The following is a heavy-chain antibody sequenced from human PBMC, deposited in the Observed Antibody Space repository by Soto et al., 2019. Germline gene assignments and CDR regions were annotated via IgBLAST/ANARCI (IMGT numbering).Heavy chain of an antibody. CDR1: GGSISSGDYY. CDR2: IYYSGST. D-gene: IGHD3-3*01. J-gene: IGHJ5*02. Sequence: QVQLQESGPGLVKPSQTLSLTCTVSGGSISSGDYYWSWIRQHPGKGLEWIGYIYYSGSTYYNPSLKGRVTMSVDTSKNQSSLKLSSVTAADTAVYYCARWWSGSRQGFDPWGQGTLVTVSS. CDR3: ARWWSGSRQGFDP. V-gene: IGHV4-31*03.